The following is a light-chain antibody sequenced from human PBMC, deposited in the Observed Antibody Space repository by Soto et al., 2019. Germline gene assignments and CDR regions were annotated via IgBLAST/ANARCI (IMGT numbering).Light chain of an antibody. V-gene: IGKV3-20*01. CDR1: QSVTSTH. Sequence: EIVLMQSPGTLSSSPGERATLSCSAIQSVTSTHLAWYQQKPGKSARLRIYGASSRDTVIPDRFSVSESRTDFTLTIRGLEPEAFAVYVCLHDGNIPFTCGRGTTVDIK. J-gene: IGKJ3*01. CDR3: LHDGNIPFT. CDR2: GAS.